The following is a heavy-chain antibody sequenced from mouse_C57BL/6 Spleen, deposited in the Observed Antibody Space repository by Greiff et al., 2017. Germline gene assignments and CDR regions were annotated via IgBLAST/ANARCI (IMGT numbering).Heavy chain of an antibody. J-gene: IGHJ1*03. D-gene: IGHD1-1*01. CDR3: ARKGELYGGGDV. CDR1: GYTFTSYW. Sequence: QVQLQQPGAELVMPGASVKLSCKASGYTFTSYWMHWVKQRPGQGLEWIGEIDPSDSYTNYNQKFKGKSTLTVDKSSSTAYMQLSSLTSEDSAVYYCARKGELYGGGDVGGTGTTVTVSS. CDR2: IDPSDSYT. V-gene: IGHV1-69*01.